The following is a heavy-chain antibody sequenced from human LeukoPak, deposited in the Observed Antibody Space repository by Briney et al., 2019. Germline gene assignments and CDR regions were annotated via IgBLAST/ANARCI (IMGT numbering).Heavy chain of an antibody. CDR3: ALGGITMVRGVMEH. V-gene: IGHV4-4*07. D-gene: IGHD3-10*01. Sequence: SETLSLTCTVSGGSISSYYWSWIRQPAGKGLEWIGRIYTSGSTNYNPSLKSRVTMSVDTSKNQFSLKLSSVTAADTAVYYCALGGITMVRGVMEHWGQGTLVTVSS. J-gene: IGHJ1*01. CDR1: GGSISSYY. CDR2: IYTSGST.